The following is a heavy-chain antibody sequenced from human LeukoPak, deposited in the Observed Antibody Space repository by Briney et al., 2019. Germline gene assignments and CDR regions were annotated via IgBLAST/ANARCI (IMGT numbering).Heavy chain of an antibody. V-gene: IGHV2-70*04. J-gene: IGHJ4*02. Sequence: SGPALVKPTQTLTLTCTFSGFSLSTSGMRVSWIRHPPGKALEWLARIDWDDDKFYSTSLKTRLTISKDTSKNQVVLTMTNMDPVDTATYYCARTPYCGGDCYVDYWGQGTLVTVSS. CDR3: ARTPYCGGDCYVDY. D-gene: IGHD2-21*02. CDR2: IDWDDDK. CDR1: GFSLSTSGMR.